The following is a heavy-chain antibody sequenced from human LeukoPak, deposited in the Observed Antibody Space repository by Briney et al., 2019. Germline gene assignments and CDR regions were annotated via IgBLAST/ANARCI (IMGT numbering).Heavy chain of an antibody. V-gene: IGHV3-49*04. J-gene: IGHJ4*02. CDR1: GFTFGDYA. CDR3: TRDGYYYDSSGWSDY. CDR2: IRSKAYGGTT. Sequence: GGSLRLSCTASGFTFGDYAMSWVRQAPGKGLEWVGFIRSKAYGGTTEYAASVKGRFTISRDDSKSIAYLQMNSLKTEDTAVYYCTRDGYYYDSSGWSDYWGQGTLVTVSS. D-gene: IGHD3-22*01.